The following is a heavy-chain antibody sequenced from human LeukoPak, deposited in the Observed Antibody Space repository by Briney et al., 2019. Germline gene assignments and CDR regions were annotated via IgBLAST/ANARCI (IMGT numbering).Heavy chain of an antibody. CDR1: GGSISNYF. CDR2: IDYSGST. CDR3: ARCLRLGQLSSIDVFNM. V-gene: IGHV4-59*01. J-gene: IGHJ3*02. Sequence: SETLSLTRAVPGGSISNYFWTWIRQTPGKGLEWIGYIDYSGSTNYNPSLKSRLTMSVDTSKNQFSLRLTSVTTADTAVYHCARCLRLGQLSSIDVFNMWGQGTMVTVSS. D-gene: IGHD3-16*02.